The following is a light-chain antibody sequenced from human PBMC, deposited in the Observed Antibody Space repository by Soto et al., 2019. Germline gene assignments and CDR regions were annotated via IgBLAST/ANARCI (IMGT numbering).Light chain of an antibody. V-gene: IGLV2-14*01. CDR3: CSYAGSSFYV. Sequence: QSALTQPASVSGSPGQSITISCTGTSSDVGDYDYVSWYQQHPGKAPKLMIYEVSNRPSGVSNRFSGSKSGNTASLTISGLQAEDEAEFYCCSYAGSSFYVFGTGTKLTVL. J-gene: IGLJ1*01. CDR1: SSDVGDYDY. CDR2: EVS.